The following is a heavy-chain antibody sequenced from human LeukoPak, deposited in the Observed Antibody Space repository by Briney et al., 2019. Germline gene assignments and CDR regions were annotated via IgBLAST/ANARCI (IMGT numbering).Heavy chain of an antibody. J-gene: IGHJ6*02. V-gene: IGHV3-15*01. CDR3: TTPNYRYGMDV. CDR2: IKSKTDGGTT. CDR1: GFTFSNAW. Sequence: GGSLRLSCAVSGFTFSNAWMSWVRQAPGKGLEWVGRIKSKTDGGTTDYAAPVKGRFTISRDDSKNTLYLQMNSLKTEDTAVYYCTTPNYRYGMDVWGQGTTVTVSS.